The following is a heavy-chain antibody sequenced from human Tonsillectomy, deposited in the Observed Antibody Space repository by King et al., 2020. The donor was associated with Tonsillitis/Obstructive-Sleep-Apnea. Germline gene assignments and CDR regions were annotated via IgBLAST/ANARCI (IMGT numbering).Heavy chain of an antibody. CDR3: ARDSLWAFDI. D-gene: IGHD3-10*01. CDR2: ICGRTI. J-gene: IGHJ3*02. Sequence: VQLVESGGGLVQPGGSLRLSCAASGFTFSTYSMNWVRQAPGKGLEWISYICGRTIYYADSVKGRFTISRDNAKNSLYLQMNSPRDEDTAVYYCARDSLWAFDIWGQGAAVTVSS. V-gene: IGHV3-48*02. CDR1: GFTFSTYS.